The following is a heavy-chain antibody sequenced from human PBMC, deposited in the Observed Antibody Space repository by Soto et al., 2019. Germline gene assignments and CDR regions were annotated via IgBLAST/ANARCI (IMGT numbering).Heavy chain of an antibody. CDR3: ARFASSLRSFYYGMDV. CDR2: IYHSGST. D-gene: IGHD3-16*02. Sequence: SETLSLTCAVSGGSISSGGYSWSWIRQPPGKGLEWIGYIYHSGSTYYNPSLKSRVTILVDRSKNQFSLKLSSVTAADTAVYYCARFASSLRSFYYGMDVWGQGTTVTVSS. CDR1: GGSISSGGYS. J-gene: IGHJ6*02. V-gene: IGHV4-30-2*01.